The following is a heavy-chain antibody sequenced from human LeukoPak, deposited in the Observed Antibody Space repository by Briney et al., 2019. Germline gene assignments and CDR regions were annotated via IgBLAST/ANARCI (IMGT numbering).Heavy chain of an antibody. Sequence: ASVKVPCKASGYTFTGYYMHWVRQAPGQGLEWMGWINPNSGGTNYAQKFQGRVTMTRDTSISTAYMELSRLRSDDTAVYYCARTPSVAGHFDYWGQGTLVTVSS. V-gene: IGHV1-2*02. CDR3: ARTPSVAGHFDY. D-gene: IGHD6-19*01. J-gene: IGHJ4*02. CDR1: GYTFTGYY. CDR2: INPNSGGT.